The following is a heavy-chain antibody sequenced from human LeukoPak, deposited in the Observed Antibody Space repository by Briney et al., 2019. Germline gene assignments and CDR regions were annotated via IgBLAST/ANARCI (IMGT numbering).Heavy chain of an antibody. J-gene: IGHJ4*02. CDR1: GGSFSGYY. CDR3: ARSSGYDFWSGYIDY. D-gene: IGHD3-3*01. CDR2: INHSGST. V-gene: IGHV4-34*01. Sequence: SETLSLTCAVYGGSFSGYYWSWIRQPPGKGLEWIGEINHSGSTNYNPSLKSRVTISVDTSKNQFSLKLSSVTAADTAVYYCARSSGYDFWSGYIDYWGQGTLVTVSS.